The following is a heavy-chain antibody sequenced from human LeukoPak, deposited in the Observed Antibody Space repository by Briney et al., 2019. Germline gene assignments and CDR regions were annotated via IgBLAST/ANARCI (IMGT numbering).Heavy chain of an antibody. CDR3: ATVAVAGTLNWFDP. CDR1: GYTLTELS. J-gene: IGHJ5*02. D-gene: IGHD6-19*01. Sequence: ASVKVSCKVSGYTLTELSMHWVRQAPGKGLEWMGGFDPEDGETTYAQKFQGRVTMTEDTSTDTAYMELSSLRSEDTAVYYCATVAVAGTLNWFDPWGQGTLVTVSS. V-gene: IGHV1-24*01. CDR2: FDPEDGET.